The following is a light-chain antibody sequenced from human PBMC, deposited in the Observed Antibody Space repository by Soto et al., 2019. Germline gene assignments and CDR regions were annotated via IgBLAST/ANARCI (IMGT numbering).Light chain of an antibody. CDR3: QSYDSSLTNAV. CDR2: GNN. Sequence: QSVLTQPPSVSGAPGQPITISCTGSSSNIGAGYDVHWYQQLPGRAPKLLIYGNNNRPSGVPDRFSGSKSGTSVSLAITGLRGEDEADYNCQSYDSSLTNAVFGGGTKLTVL. J-gene: IGLJ2*01. CDR1: SSNIGAGYD. V-gene: IGLV1-40*01.